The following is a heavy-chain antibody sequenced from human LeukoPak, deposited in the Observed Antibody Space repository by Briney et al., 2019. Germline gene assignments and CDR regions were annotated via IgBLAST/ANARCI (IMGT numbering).Heavy chain of an antibody. V-gene: IGHV3-23*01. CDR2: ISGSGGST. J-gene: IGHJ4*02. CDR1: GFALSSHW. D-gene: IGHD5-24*01. CDR3: ASPRNGYNDLFWDY. Sequence: GGSLRLSCAASGFALSSHWMTWVRQAPGKGLEWVSAISGSGGSTYYADSVKGRFTISRDNSKNSLYLQMNSLRAEDTAVYYCASPRNGYNDLFWDYWGQGTLVTVSS.